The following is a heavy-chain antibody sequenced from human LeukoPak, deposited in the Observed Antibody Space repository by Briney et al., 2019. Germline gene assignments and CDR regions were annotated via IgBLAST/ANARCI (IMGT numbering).Heavy chain of an antibody. CDR2: IKSKTDGGTT. CDR3: ARARGDYDTSP. J-gene: IGHJ5*02. V-gene: IGHV3-15*01. D-gene: IGHD3-9*01. CDR1: GFTFSSYS. Sequence: GGSLTLSCAASGFTFSSYSMNWLRQAPGKGLEWVGRIKSKTDGGTTDYAVPVKGRFTISRDDSKNTLYLQMNSLRSEDTDVYYCARARGDYDTSPWGQGTLVTVSS.